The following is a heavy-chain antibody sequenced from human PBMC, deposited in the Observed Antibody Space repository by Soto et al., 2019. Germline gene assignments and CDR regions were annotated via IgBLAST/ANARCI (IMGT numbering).Heavy chain of an antibody. CDR2: IYYSGST. CDR3: ASTDYYDFWSGYPDYYYYMDV. CDR1: GGSISSYY. J-gene: IGHJ6*03. D-gene: IGHD3-3*01. Sequence: QVQLQESGPGLVKPSETLSLTCTVSGGSISSYYWSWIRQPPGKGLEWIGYIYYSGSTNYNPSLKSRVTISVDTSKNQFSLKLSSVTAADTAVYYCASTDYYDFWSGYPDYYYYMDVWGKGTTVTVSS. V-gene: IGHV4-59*08.